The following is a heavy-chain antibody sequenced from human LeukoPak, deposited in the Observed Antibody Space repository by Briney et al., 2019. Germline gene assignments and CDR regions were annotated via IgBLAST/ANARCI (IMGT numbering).Heavy chain of an antibody. CDR2: IIPIFGTA. CDR3: ATVSRGREILRYFDWLLLSY. Sequence: ASVKVSCKASGGTFSSYAISWVRQAPGQGLEWMGGIIPIFGTANYAQKFQGRVTMTEDTSTDTAYMELSSLRSEDTAVYYCATVSRGREILRYFDWLLLSYWGQGTLVTVSS. J-gene: IGHJ4*02. V-gene: IGHV1-69*06. D-gene: IGHD3-9*01. CDR1: GGTFSSYA.